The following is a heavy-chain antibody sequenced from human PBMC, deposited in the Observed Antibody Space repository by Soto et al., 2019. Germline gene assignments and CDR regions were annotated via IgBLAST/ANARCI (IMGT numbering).Heavy chain of an antibody. D-gene: IGHD5-12*01. V-gene: IGHV4-39*01. CDR1: CGSIRGLSGL. CDR2: IYYSGSA. J-gene: IGHJ5*02. Sequence: PSETLSLPCTVACGSIRGLSGLWGWKRQHPGQGLEWIGTIYYSGSAYYNPSLKSRVSISVDTSQNQFSLRLTSVTASDTAVYFCRRLTGYNNAKRWLDPWGKGTQVPVSS. CDR3: RRLTGYNNAKRWLDP.